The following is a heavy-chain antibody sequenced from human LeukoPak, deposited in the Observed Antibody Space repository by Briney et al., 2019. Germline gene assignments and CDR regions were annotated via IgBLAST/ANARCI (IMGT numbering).Heavy chain of an antibody. CDR3: TRGAGWLIDY. D-gene: IGHD3-16*01. CDR1: GGSMRSYY. J-gene: IGHJ4*02. V-gene: IGHV4-59*01. Sequence: PSETLSLTCTVSGGSMRSYYWGWVRQPPGKGLEWIGYFYNSGRSTYNPSLKSRVTISADTSKNHFSLKLNSVTAADTAVYYCTRGAGWLIDYWGQGILVTVSS. CDR2: FYNSGRS.